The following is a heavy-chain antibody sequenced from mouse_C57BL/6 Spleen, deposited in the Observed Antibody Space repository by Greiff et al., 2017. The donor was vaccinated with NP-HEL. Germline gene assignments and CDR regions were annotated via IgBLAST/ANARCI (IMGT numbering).Heavy chain of an antibody. V-gene: IGHV1-61*01. D-gene: IGHD2-2*01. CDR2: IYPSDSET. CDR3: AREDYGYDGY. J-gene: IGHJ4*01. CDR1: GYTFTSYW. Sequence: VKLQQPGAELVRPGSSVKLSCKASGYTFTSYWMDWVKQRPGQGLEWIGNIYPSDSETHYNQKFKDKATLTVDKSSSTAYMQLSSLTSEDSAVYYCAREDYGYDGYWGQGTSVTVSS.